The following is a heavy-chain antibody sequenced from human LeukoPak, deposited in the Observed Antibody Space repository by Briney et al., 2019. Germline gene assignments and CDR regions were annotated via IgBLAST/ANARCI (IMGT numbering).Heavy chain of an antibody. CDR1: GFTFSTYW. J-gene: IGHJ4*02. V-gene: IGHV3-74*01. CDR2: TNLDGSTT. D-gene: IGHD3-9*01. CDR3: ARAVDLDF. Sequence: PGGSLRLSCAASGFTFSTYWMHWVRQAPGKGLVWVARTNLDGSTTSYAASVKGRFTISRDNAKNTLYLQTNSLRAEDTGVYYCARAVDLDFRGQGTLVTVSS.